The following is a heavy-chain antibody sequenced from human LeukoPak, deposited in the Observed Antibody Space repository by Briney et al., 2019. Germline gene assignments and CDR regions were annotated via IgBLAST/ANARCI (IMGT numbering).Heavy chain of an antibody. D-gene: IGHD3-10*01. V-gene: IGHV4-31*03. CDR3: ARDRGVPRSYYFDQ. CDR2: IYYTGSA. J-gene: IGHJ4*02. Sequence: SQTLSPTCTVSGGSIKSGGHYWSWIRQHPGTGLEWIAYIYYTGSAYYNRSLKSRVVIAVDTSKNQFSLKLTSVTAADTAMYYCARDRGVPRSYYFDQWGQGTLVTVSS. CDR1: GGSIKSGGHY.